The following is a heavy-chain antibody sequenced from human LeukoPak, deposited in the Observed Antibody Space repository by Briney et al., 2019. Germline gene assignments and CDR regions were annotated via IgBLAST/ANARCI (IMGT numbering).Heavy chain of an antibody. CDR1: GLTSSVYA. J-gene: IGHJ4*02. D-gene: IGHD2-21*02. Sequence: PGGSLRLSCAASGLTSSVYAMHWVRQAPGKGLEWVAFIRFDGSNEQYADSVKGRFTISRDKSTNTLYLQMNSLRAEDTAVYYCAKDRGDFPPYLDYWGQRTLVTVSS. CDR2: IRFDGSNE. V-gene: IGHV3-30*02. CDR3: AKDRGDFPPYLDY.